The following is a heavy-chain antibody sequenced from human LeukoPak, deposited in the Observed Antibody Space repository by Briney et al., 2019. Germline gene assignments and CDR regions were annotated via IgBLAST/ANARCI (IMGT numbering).Heavy chain of an antibody. D-gene: IGHD5-12*01. V-gene: IGHV3-33*01. J-gene: IGHJ4*02. Sequence: PGRSLRLSCAASGFTFSSYGMHWVRQAPGKGLEWVAVIWYDGSNKYYADSVKGRFTISRDNSKNTLYLQMNSLRAEDTAVYYCAVKGGYNDLDAPFDYWGPGTLVTVSS. CDR3: AVKGGYNDLDAPFDY. CDR2: IWYDGSNK. CDR1: GFTFSSYG.